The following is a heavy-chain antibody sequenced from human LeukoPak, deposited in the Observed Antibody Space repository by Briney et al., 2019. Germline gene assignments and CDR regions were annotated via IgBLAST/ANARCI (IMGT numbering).Heavy chain of an antibody. D-gene: IGHD1-26*01. CDR2: IKSKTDGGTI. Sequence: GGSLRLSCAASGFTFRYAWMSWVRQAPGKGLEWVGRIKSKTDGGTIYHATPVKGRFTISRDDSKNTLYLQINSLKAEDTAVYYCTTAVPAIVGHSYWGQGTLVTVSS. CDR3: TTAVPAIVGHSY. V-gene: IGHV3-15*01. J-gene: IGHJ4*02. CDR1: GFTFRYAW.